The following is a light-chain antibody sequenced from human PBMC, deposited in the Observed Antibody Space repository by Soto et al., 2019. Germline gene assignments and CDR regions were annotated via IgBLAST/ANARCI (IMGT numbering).Light chain of an antibody. J-gene: IGLJ2*01. Sequence: QSVLTQPASVSGTPGQSITISCTGTNSDIGSYIYDSWYQHQACKAPKLLIYDVSNRPAGVSNRFSGSKSGNTASLTISGLQAEDEADYSCSSYTASRTGFGGGTKLTVL. V-gene: IGLV2-14*03. CDR3: SSYTASRTG. CDR2: DVS. CDR1: NSDIGSYIY.